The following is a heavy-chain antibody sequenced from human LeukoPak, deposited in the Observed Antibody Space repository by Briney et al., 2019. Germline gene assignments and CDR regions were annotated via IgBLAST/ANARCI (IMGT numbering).Heavy chain of an antibody. CDR2: FDPEDGET. CDR3: ANTKPDYGDSDY. CDR1: GYTLTELS. J-gene: IGHJ4*02. Sequence: ASVKVSCKVSGYTLTELSMHWVRQAPGKGLEWMGGFDPEDGETIYAQKFQGRVTIIADESTTTAYMELSSLRSEDTAVYYCANTKPDYGDSDYWGQGTLVTVSS. V-gene: IGHV1-24*01. D-gene: IGHD4-17*01.